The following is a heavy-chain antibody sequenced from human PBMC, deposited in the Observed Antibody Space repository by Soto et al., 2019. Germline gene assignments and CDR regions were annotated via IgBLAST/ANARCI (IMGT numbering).Heavy chain of an antibody. CDR3: AKGKANTVFGVDTLFDY. CDR2: ISGNGGYT. V-gene: IGHV3-23*01. Sequence: PGGSLRLSCAAYGFTFSSYAMTWVRQAPGKXLEWVSTISGNGGYTYYSDSVRGRFTISRDNSKKTLYLQMDSLRADDTAVFYCAKGKANTVFGVDTLFDYWGQGTQVTVS. D-gene: IGHD3-3*01. CDR1: GFTFSSYA. J-gene: IGHJ4*02.